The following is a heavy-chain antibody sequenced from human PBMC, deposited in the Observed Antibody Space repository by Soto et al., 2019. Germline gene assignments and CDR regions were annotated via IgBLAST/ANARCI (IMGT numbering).Heavy chain of an antibody. J-gene: IGHJ6*02. V-gene: IGHV1-3*01. CDR1: GYTFTSYA. CDR3: ARDQKHYYDSSGYYGRAYYYGMDV. Sequence: GASVKVSCKASGYTFTSYAMHWVRQAPGQRLEWMGKINAGNGNTSYAQKFQGSVTMTRDTSTSTVYMELSSLRSEDTAVYYCARDQKHYYDSSGYYGRAYYYGMDVWGQGTTVTVSS. CDR2: INAGNGNT. D-gene: IGHD3-22*01.